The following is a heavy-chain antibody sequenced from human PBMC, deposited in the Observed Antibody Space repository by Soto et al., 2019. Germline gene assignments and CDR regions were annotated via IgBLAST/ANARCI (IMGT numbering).Heavy chain of an antibody. J-gene: IGHJ6*02. CDR3: AKASAIDYCSGGSCYSDYYYGMDV. CDR2: ISYDGSNK. CDR1: GFTFSSYG. D-gene: IGHD2-15*01. V-gene: IGHV3-30*18. Sequence: GGSLRLSCAASGFTFSSYGIHWVRQAPGKGLEWVAVISYDGSNKYYADSVKGRFTISRDNSKNTLYLQMNSLRAEDTAVYYCAKASAIDYCSGGSCYSDYYYGMDVWGQGTTVTVSS.